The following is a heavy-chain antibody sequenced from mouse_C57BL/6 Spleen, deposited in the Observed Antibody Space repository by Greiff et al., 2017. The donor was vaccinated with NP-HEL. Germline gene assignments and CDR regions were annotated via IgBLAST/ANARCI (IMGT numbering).Heavy chain of an antibody. J-gene: IGHJ4*01. D-gene: IGHD1-1*01. CDR1: GYTFTSYW. CDR2: IDPSDSET. Sequence: QVHVKQPGAELVRPGSSVKLSCKASGYTFTSYWMHWVKQRPIQGLEWIGNIDPSDSETHYNQKFKDKATLTVDKSSSTAYMQLSSLTSEDSAVYYCASLHYYGSSYRAMDYWGQGTSVTVSS. CDR3: ASLHYYGSSYRAMDY. V-gene: IGHV1-52*01.